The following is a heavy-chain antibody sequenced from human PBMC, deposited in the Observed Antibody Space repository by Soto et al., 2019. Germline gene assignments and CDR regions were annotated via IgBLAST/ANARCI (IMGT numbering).Heavy chain of an antibody. CDR3: AKSLGLEFDY. J-gene: IGHJ4*02. Sequence: QVQLVESGGGVVQPGRSLRLSCAASGFTFSSYGMHWVRQAPGKGLEWVAVISYDGSNKYYADSAKGRFTISRDNSKNTLYLQMNSLRAEDTAVYYCAKSLGLEFDYWGQGTLVTVSS. CDR1: GFTFSSYG. CDR2: ISYDGSNK. V-gene: IGHV3-30*18.